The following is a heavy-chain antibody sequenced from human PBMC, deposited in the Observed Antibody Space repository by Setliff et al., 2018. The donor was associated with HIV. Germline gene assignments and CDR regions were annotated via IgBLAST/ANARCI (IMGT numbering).Heavy chain of an antibody. CDR2: INHSGNT. V-gene: IGHV4-34*01. D-gene: IGHD1-26*01. CDR3: ARQRGWDFDY. J-gene: IGHJ4*02. CDR1: GGSFSGYY. Sequence: SETLSLTCAVYGGSFSGYYWSWIRQPPGKGLEWIGEINHSGNTNYSPSLKSRVTISVDTSKNQFSLKLSSVTAADTAVYYCARQRGWDFDYWGQGTLVTVSS.